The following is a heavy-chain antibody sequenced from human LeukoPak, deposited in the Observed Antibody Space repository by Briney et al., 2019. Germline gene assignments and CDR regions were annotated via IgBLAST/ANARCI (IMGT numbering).Heavy chain of an antibody. D-gene: IGHD3-9*01. CDR1: GFTFSSYW. CDR2: IKQDGSEK. Sequence: GGSPRLSCAASGFTFSSYWMSWVRQAPGKGLEWVANIKQDGSEKYYVDSVKGRFTISRDNAKNSLYLQMNSLRAEDTAVYYCARDSDDILTGYALWDYWGQGTLVTVSS. J-gene: IGHJ4*02. CDR3: ARDSDDILTGYALWDY. V-gene: IGHV3-7*03.